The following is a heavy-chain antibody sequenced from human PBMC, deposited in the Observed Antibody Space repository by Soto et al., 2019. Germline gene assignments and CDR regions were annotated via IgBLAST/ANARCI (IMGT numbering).Heavy chain of an antibody. CDR1: GGTFSSYT. Sequence: SVKVSCKASGGTFSSYTISWVRQAPGQGLEWMGRIIPILGIANYAQKFQGRVTITADKSTSTAYMELSSLRSEDTAVYYCARGFGYYDSSGYYYPVWFAPWGQGTLVTVSS. V-gene: IGHV1-69*02. CDR2: IIPILGIA. CDR3: ARGFGYYDSSGYYYPVWFAP. D-gene: IGHD3-22*01. J-gene: IGHJ5*02.